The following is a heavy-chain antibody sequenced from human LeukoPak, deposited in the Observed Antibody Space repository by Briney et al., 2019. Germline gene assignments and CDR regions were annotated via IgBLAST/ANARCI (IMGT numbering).Heavy chain of an antibody. CDR3: ASIMRYCSGATCYPYYFDY. D-gene: IGHD2-15*01. Sequence: SETLSLTCTASGGAISSGGSYWSWIRQHPGKGLEWIAYIYYSGSTSYSPSLKSRVTISVDTSKNQFSLKLSSVTAADTAVYYCASIMRYCSGATCYPYYFDYWGQGTLVTVSS. CDR1: GGAISSGGSY. J-gene: IGHJ4*02. V-gene: IGHV4-31*03. CDR2: IYYSGST.